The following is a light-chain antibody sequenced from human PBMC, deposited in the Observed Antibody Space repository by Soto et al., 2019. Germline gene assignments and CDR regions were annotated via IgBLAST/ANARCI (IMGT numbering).Light chain of an antibody. J-gene: IGKJ1*01. V-gene: IGKV3-20*01. CDR1: QSVASDC. Sequence: EIVLTQSPGTLSLSPGERATPSCRASQSVASDCLAWYRQRPGQAPRLLIYGASTRATGTPDRISGSGSGTDFTLTISRLEPEDFAVYFCQQCDSSRRTFGQGIRVEMK. CDR3: QQCDSSRRT. CDR2: GAS.